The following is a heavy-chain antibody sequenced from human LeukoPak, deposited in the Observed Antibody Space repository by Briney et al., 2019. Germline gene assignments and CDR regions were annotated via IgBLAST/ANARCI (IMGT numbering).Heavy chain of an antibody. CDR2: IYSGGST. J-gene: IGHJ4*02. CDR1: GFTVSSNY. D-gene: IGHD5-18*01. CDR3: ATYGYGGFFDY. V-gene: IGHV3-66*01. Sequence: GGSLRLSCAASGFTVSSNYMSWVRQAPGKGPEWVSVIYSGGSTYYADSVKGRFTISRDNSKNTLYLQMNSLRAEDTAVYYCATYGYGGFFDYWGQGTLVTVSS.